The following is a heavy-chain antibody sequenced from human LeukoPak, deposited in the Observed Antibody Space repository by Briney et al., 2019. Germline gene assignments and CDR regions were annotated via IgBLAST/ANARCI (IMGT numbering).Heavy chain of an antibody. CDR1: GFTFSSYA. Sequence: SGGSLRLSCAASGFTFSSYAVSWVRQAPGKGLEWVSAISGSGGSTYYADSVKGRFTISRDNSKNTLYLQMNSLRAEDTAVYYCANGQKGSGSFWGQGTLVTVSS. J-gene: IGHJ4*02. CDR3: ANGQKGSGSF. CDR2: ISGSGGST. V-gene: IGHV3-23*01. D-gene: IGHD1-26*01.